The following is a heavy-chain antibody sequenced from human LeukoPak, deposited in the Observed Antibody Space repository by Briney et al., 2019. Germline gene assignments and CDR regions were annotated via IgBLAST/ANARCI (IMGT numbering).Heavy chain of an antibody. Sequence: ASVKVSCKASGYTFSSYYFHWVRQAPGQGLEWMGLINPSGGATTFAQKFRGRVTMTRDMSTGTVFMELSSLRSDDTAVYFCARNYYDTAGHFGYWGLGTLVTVSS. D-gene: IGHD3-22*01. CDR1: GYTFSSYY. J-gene: IGHJ4*02. V-gene: IGHV1-46*01. CDR2: INPSGGAT. CDR3: ARNYYDTAGHFGY.